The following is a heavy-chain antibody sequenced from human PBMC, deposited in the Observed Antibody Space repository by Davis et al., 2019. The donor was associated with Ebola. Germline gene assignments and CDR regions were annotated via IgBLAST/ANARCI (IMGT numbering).Heavy chain of an antibody. D-gene: IGHD2-2*01. CDR3: AREEANIVVVPAATLYYYYGMDV. CDR2: ISSRDGTT. CDR1: GFTFSSFA. V-gene: IGHV3-23*01. Sequence: GGSLRLSCAASGFTFSSFAMSWVRQVPGKGLEWVSDISSRDGTTYYADSVKGRFTISRDNAKNSLYLQMNSLRAEDTAVYYCAREEANIVVVPAATLYYYYGMDVWGQGTTVTVSS. J-gene: IGHJ6*02.